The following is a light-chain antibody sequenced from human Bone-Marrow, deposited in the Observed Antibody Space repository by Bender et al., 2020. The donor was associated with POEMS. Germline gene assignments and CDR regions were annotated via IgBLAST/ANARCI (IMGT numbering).Light chain of an antibody. Sequence: QSALTQPPSVSGSPGQSVTISCTGASSDVGSVSWYQQHPGKAPRLIIYDVNTRTSEVPNRFSGSKSGNTASLTISGLQAEDETDYYCSSHADTYTLLFGTGTRVTV. CDR3: SSHADTYTLL. J-gene: IGLJ1*01. V-gene: IGLV2-11*01. CDR1: SSDVGS. CDR2: DVN.